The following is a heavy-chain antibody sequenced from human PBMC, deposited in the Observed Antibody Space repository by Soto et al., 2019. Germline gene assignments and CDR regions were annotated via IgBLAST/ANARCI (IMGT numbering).Heavy chain of an antibody. V-gene: IGHV4-39*01. D-gene: IGHD1-20*01. CDR1: GGSISSSSYY. J-gene: IGHJ3*02. CDR3: ARPITGTTHDAFDI. Sequence: NPSETLSLTCTVSGGSISSSSYYWGWIRQPPGKGLEWIGSIYYSGSTYYNPSLKSRVTISVDTSKNQFSLKLSSVTAADTAVYYCARPITGTTHDAFDIWGQGTMVTVSS. CDR2: IYYSGST.